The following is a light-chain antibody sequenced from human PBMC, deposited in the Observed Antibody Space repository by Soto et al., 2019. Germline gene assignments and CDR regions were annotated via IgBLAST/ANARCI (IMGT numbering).Light chain of an antibody. CDR3: QPRSGWPPRLT. CDR1: RSVSSY. J-gene: IGKJ4*01. Sequence: EIVLTQSPATLSLSPGERATLSCGASRSVSSYLAWYQQKPGQAPRLLIYDASYRATGIPARFSGSGSGTAFSLTICSLEPADFAVYYSQPRSGWPPRLTIGGGTKVEIK. CDR2: DAS. V-gene: IGKV3-11*01.